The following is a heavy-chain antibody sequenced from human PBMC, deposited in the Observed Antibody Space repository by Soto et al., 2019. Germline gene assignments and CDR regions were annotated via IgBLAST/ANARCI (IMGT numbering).Heavy chain of an antibody. J-gene: IGHJ3*02. D-gene: IGHD1-1*01. CDR2: ISSSSSTI. CDR1: GFTFSSYS. V-gene: IGHV3-48*04. Sequence: PGGSLRLSCAASGFTFSSYSMNWVRQAPEKGLEWVSYISSSSSTIYYADSVKGRFTISRDNAKNSLYLQMNSLRAEDTAVYYCARDMSVWNDSDAFDIWGQGTMVTVSS. CDR3: ARDMSVWNDSDAFDI.